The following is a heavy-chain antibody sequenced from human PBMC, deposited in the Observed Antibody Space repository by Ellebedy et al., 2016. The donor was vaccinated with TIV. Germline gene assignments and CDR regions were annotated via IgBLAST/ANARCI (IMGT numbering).Heavy chain of an antibody. J-gene: IGHJ6*02. CDR3: ASPRAGADGMGMDV. V-gene: IGHV5-10-1*01. D-gene: IGHD1-14*01. Sequence: GESLKISXKGSGYSFTSYWIGWVRQMPGKGLEWMGRIDPSDSYTNYSPSFQGHVTISADKSISTAYLQWSSLKASDTAMYYCASPRAGADGMGMDVWGQGTTVTVSS. CDR2: IDPSDSYT. CDR1: GYSFTSYW.